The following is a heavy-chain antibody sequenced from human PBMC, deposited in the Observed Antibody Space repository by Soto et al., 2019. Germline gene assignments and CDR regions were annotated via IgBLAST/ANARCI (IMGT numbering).Heavy chain of an antibody. CDR3: ARERKWEPLPY. V-gene: IGHV1-18*01. J-gene: IGHJ4*02. CDR2: INGNTGHT. Sequence: QVQLVQSGAEVREPGASVKVSCKTSGYTFSRYGITWVRQAPGQGLEWMGWINGNTGHTIYAMNLEARLTISKDTYTSTAYMALRSLKSDDTAVYYCARERKWEPLPYWGQGTLVTVSS. CDR1: GYTFSRYG. D-gene: IGHD1-26*01.